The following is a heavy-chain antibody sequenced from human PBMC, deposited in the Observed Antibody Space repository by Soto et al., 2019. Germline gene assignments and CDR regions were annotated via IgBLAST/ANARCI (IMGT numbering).Heavy chain of an antibody. CDR1: GFTCSSYD. Sequence: GGSLRLSCTASGFTCSSYDMSWVRQAPGKGLEWVSTILVGGSTYYADSVKGRFTISRDNSKNTLYLQMNSLTAGDTAVYYCAKATATGGGAFDICGQGTMVTVSS. V-gene: IGHV3-23*01. CDR3: AKATATGGGAFDI. D-gene: IGHD2-8*02. CDR2: ILVGGST. J-gene: IGHJ3*02.